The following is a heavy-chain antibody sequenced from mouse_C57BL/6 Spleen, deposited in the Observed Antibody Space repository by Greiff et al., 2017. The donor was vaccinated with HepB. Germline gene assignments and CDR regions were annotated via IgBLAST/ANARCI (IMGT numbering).Heavy chain of an antibody. V-gene: IGHV5-9*01. Sequence: EVKLMESGGGLVKPGGSLKLSCAASGFTFSSYTMSWVRQTPEKRLEWVATISGGGGNTYYPDSVKGRFTISRDNAKNTLYLQMSSLRSEDTALYYCARHGDYGTFFDYWGQGTTLTVSS. D-gene: IGHD1-1*01. J-gene: IGHJ2*01. CDR1: GFTFSSYT. CDR3: ARHGDYGTFFDY. CDR2: ISGGGGNT.